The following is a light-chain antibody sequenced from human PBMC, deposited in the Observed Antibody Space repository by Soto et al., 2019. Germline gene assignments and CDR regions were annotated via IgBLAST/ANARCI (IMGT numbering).Light chain of an antibody. Sequence: QSVLAQAPSVSWALGQKVTLSCPGSSSNIGAGYDVNWYHQLPGTAPKLLIHGNSNRPSGVPDRFSGSKSGTSASLAITGLQAEDEADYFCQSYDSSLSGYVFGTGTKVTVL. CDR1: SSNIGAGYD. CDR3: QSYDSSLSGYV. J-gene: IGLJ1*01. CDR2: GNS. V-gene: IGLV1-40*01.